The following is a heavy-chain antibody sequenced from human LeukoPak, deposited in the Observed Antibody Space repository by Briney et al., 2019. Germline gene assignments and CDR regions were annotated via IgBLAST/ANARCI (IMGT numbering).Heavy chain of an antibody. CDR3: ARVKYGDYEYDAFDI. D-gene: IGHD4-17*01. Sequence: ASVKVSCKASGYTFTGYYMHWVRQAPGQGLEWMGLINPNSGGTNYAQKFQGRVTMTRDTSISTAYMELSRLRSDDTAVYYCARVKYGDYEYDAFDIWGQGTMVTVSS. J-gene: IGHJ3*02. V-gene: IGHV1-2*02. CDR2: INPNSGGT. CDR1: GYTFTGYY.